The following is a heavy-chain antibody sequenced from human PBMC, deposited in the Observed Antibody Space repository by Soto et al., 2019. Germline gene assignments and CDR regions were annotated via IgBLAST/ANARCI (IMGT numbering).Heavy chain of an antibody. CDR3: ARDLYGSDWYNYFDP. CDR1: GFTLTTYG. V-gene: IGHV3-30*03. CDR2: ISYDGISK. J-gene: IGHJ5*02. Sequence: QVQLVESGVGVVQPGRSLRLSCAASGFTLTTYGMHWVGQAPGKGLEWVATISYDGISKHYTDSVEGRFTISRDNSNNAMYLQMNSLRAEDTAVYYCARDLYGSDWYNYFDPWGHGTLVTVSS. D-gene: IGHD6-19*01.